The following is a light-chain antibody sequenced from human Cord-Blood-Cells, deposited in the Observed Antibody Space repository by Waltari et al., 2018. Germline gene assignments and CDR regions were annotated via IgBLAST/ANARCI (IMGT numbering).Light chain of an antibody. V-gene: IGLV2-23*01. J-gene: IGLJ3*02. CDR2: EGS. CDR1: SSDVGSYPL. CDR3: CSYAGSSTWV. Sequence: QSALTQPASVSGSPGPSLTISCTGTSSDVGSYPLVSWYQQHPGKAPKLMIYEGSKRPSGVSNRFSGSKSGNTASLTISGLQAEDGADYYGCSYAGSSTWVFGGGTKLTVL.